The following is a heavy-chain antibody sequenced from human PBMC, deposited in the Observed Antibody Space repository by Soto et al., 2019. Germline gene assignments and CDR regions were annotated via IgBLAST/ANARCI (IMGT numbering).Heavy chain of an antibody. D-gene: IGHD2-2*01. CDR1: GGSISSSSYY. J-gene: IGHJ6*03. CDR2: IYYSGST. Sequence: SETLSLTCTVSGGSISSSSYYWGWIRQPPGKGLEWIGSIYYSGSTYYNPSLKSRVTISVDTSKNQFSLKLSSVTAADTAVYYCARRARVCSSTSCQSYYYYMDVWGKGTTVTVSS. CDR3: ARRARVCSSTSCQSYYYYMDV. V-gene: IGHV4-39*01.